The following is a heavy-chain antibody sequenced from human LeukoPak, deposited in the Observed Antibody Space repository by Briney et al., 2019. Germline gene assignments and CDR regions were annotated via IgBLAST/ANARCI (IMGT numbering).Heavy chain of an antibody. J-gene: IGHJ4*02. CDR2: ISYDGSNK. CDR3: AKSSSGWYLDSSFDY. D-gene: IGHD6-19*01. CDR1: GFTFSSYG. Sequence: GGSLRLSCAASGFTFSSYGMHWVRQAPGKGLEWVAVISYDGSNKYYADSVKGRFTISRDNSKNTQYLQMNSLRAEDTAVYYCAKSSSGWYLDSSFDYWGQGTLVTVSS. V-gene: IGHV3-30*18.